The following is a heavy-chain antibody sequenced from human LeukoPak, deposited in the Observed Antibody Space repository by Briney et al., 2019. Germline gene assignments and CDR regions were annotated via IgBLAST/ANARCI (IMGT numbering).Heavy chain of an antibody. CDR1: GGSFSGYY. J-gene: IGHJ4*02. Sequence: SETLSLTCAVYGGSFSGYYWSWIRQPPGKGLEWIGEINDSGSTNYNPSLKSRVTISVDTSKNQFSLKLSSVTAADTAVYYCARGKKVSNYYDSSGYSRYYFDYWGQGTLVTVSS. V-gene: IGHV4-34*01. CDR3: ARGKKVSNYYDSSGYSRYYFDY. CDR2: INDSGST. D-gene: IGHD3-22*01.